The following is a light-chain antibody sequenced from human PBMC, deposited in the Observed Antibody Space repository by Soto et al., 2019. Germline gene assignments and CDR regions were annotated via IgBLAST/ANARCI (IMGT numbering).Light chain of an antibody. CDR2: EVS. CDR3: CSYVSSKTYV. Sequence: QSVLTQPASVSGSPGQSITISCTGTRTDVGGYNFVSWYQQHPGKAPKLIIYEVSNRPSGVSNRFSGSKSDNTASLTISGLQAEDEADYYCCSYVSSKTYVLGTGTKSPS. CDR1: RTDVGGYNF. J-gene: IGLJ1*01. V-gene: IGLV2-14*01.